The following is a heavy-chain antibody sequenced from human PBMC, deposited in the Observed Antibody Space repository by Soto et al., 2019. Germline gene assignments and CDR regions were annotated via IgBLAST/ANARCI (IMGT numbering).Heavy chain of an antibody. CDR2: ISAYNGNT. Sequence: ASVKVSCKASVYTFTSYGISWVRQAPGQGLEWMGWISAYNGNTNYAQKLQGRVTMTTDTSTSTAYMELRSLRSDDTAVYYCARDGYDSSGYYYFDYWGQGTLVTVSS. CDR1: VYTFTSYG. J-gene: IGHJ4*02. D-gene: IGHD3-22*01. V-gene: IGHV1-18*01. CDR3: ARDGYDSSGYYYFDY.